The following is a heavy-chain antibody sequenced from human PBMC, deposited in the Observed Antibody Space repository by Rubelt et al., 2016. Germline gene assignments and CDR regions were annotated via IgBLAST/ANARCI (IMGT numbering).Heavy chain of an antibody. CDR2: FDPEDGET. CDR1: GYTLTELS. Sequence: GYTLTELSMHWVRQAPGKGLEWMGGFDPEDGETIYAQKFQGRVTMTEDTSTDTAYMELSSLRSEDTAVYYCARVTSLDYYGSGSYYNPFDYWGQGTLVTVSS. D-gene: IGHD3-10*01. V-gene: IGHV1-24*01. CDR3: ARVTSLDYYGSGSYYNPFDY. J-gene: IGHJ4*02.